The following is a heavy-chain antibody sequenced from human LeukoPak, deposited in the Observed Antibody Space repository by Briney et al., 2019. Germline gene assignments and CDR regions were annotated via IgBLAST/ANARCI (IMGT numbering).Heavy chain of an antibody. J-gene: IGHJ6*03. CDR2: ISWNSGSI. CDR1: GFTFDDYA. D-gene: IGHD3-10*01. Sequence: GGSLRLSCAASGFTFDDYAMHWVRQAPGKGLEWVSGISWNSGSIGYADSVKGRFTISRDNAKNSLYLQMNSLRAEDTALYYCAKGGMVRGDLYYYYMDVWGKGTTVTISS. V-gene: IGHV3-9*01. CDR3: AKGGMVRGDLYYYYMDV.